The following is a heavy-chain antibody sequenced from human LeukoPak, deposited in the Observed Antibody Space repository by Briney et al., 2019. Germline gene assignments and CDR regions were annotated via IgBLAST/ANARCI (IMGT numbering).Heavy chain of an antibody. J-gene: IGHJ4*02. V-gene: IGHV3-7*01. CDR1: GFTFSRYW. CDR2: IKHDGSEK. D-gene: IGHD3-22*01. Sequence: GGSLRLSCAASGFTFSRYWMSWVRQAPGKGLEWVANIKHDGSEKYYMDSVKGRLTISRDNAKNSLYLQMNSLRAEDTAVFYCAKYSYDSSGYYLGDYWGQGTLVTVSS. CDR3: AKYSYDSSGYYLGDY.